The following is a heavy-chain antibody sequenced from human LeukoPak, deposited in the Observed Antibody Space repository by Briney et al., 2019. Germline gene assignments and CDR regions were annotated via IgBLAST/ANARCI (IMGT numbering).Heavy chain of an antibody. CDR1: GYTFTSYD. D-gene: IGHD1-26*01. J-gene: IGHJ6*03. V-gene: IGHV1-8*01. CDR3: ARVPSRRNSRPRGNYYYMDV. Sequence: GASVKVSCKASGYTFTSYDINWVLQATGQGLEWMGWMNPNSGNTGYAQKFQGRVTMTRNTSISTAYMELSSLRSEDTAVYYCARVPSRRNSRPRGNYYYMDVWGKGTTVTVS. CDR2: MNPNSGNT.